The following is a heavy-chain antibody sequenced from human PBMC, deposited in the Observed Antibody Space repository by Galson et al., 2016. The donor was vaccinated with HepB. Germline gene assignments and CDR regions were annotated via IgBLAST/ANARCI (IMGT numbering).Heavy chain of an antibody. D-gene: IGHD1-26*01. CDR2: NYNNDNT. Sequence: SETLSLTCSVSGGPIDSYYWTWIRQPPGKGLEWIGFNYNNDNTNYNPSLKSRVTISLDTSARQFSLILRSVTAADTAIYYCSRFTALLGYFGMDVWGQGTTVIVSS. J-gene: IGHJ6*02. CDR1: GGPIDSYY. CDR3: SRFTALLGYFGMDV. V-gene: IGHV4-59*01.